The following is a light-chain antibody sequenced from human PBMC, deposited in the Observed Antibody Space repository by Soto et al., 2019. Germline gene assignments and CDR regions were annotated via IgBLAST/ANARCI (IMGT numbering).Light chain of an antibody. CDR2: DVN. CDR1: SSDVGAYIF. Sequence: QSALTQPPSASGSPGQSVTICCTGTSSDVGAYIFVSWYQQHPGKAPKLMVYDVNRRPPGVPDRFFGSKSGNTASLTVSGLQAEDEADYYCVSFAGGTYVFGTGTKLTVL. J-gene: IGLJ1*01. V-gene: IGLV2-8*01. CDR3: VSFAGGTYV.